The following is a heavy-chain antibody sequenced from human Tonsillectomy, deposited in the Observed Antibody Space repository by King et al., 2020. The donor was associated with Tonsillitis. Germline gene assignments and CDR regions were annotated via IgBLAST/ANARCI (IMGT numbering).Heavy chain of an antibody. CDR1: GFTFSSYA. Sequence: DVQLVESGGGLVQPGGSLRLSCAASGFTFSSYAMSWVRQAPGKGLEWVSAISGSGGSTYYADSVKGRFTISRDNSKNTLYLQMNSLRAEDTAVYYCAKEDCSGGSCYSSFFDYWGQGTPVTVSS. CDR2: ISGSGGST. D-gene: IGHD2-15*01. V-gene: IGHV3-23*04. J-gene: IGHJ4*02. CDR3: AKEDCSGGSCYSSFFDY.